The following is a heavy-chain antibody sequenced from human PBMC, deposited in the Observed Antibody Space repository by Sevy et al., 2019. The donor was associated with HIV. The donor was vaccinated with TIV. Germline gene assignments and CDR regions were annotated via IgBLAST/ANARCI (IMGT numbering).Heavy chain of an antibody. D-gene: IGHD3-9*01. Sequence: ASVKVSCKASGYTFTGYYMHWMRQAPGQGLEWMGWINPDSGGPTYAPKFQGRVTLTRDTSISTAYMDLSRLKSDDMAVYYCVRDDRYGYFEYWGQGTLVTVSS. CDR1: GYTFTGYY. CDR3: VRDDRYGYFEY. CDR2: INPDSGGP. J-gene: IGHJ4*02. V-gene: IGHV1-2*02.